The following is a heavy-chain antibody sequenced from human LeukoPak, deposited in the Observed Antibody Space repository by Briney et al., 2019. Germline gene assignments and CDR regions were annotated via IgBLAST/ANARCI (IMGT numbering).Heavy chain of an antibody. V-gene: IGHV3-66*04. CDR3: AKPPGTTGTTSDY. D-gene: IGHD1-1*01. Sequence: PGGSLRLSCAASGFTVSSNYMSWVRQAPGKGLEWVSVIYSGGSTYYADSVKGRFTMSRDNSKNTLYLQMNSLRAEDTAVYYCAKPPGTTGTTSDYWGQGTLVTVSS. CDR2: IYSGGST. CDR1: GFTVSSNY. J-gene: IGHJ4*02.